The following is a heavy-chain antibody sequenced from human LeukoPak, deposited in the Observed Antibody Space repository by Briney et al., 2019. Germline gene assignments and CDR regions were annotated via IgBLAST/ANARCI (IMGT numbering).Heavy chain of an antibody. J-gene: IGHJ4*02. CDR1: GGSISSSTYY. CDR2: INHSGST. CDR3: ARDLRYSSSWYPLDY. D-gene: IGHD6-13*01. V-gene: IGHV4-39*07. Sequence: RSSETLSLTCIVSGGSISSSTYYWAWIRQPPGKGLEWIGEINHSGSTNYNPSLKSRVTISVDTSKNQFSLKLSSVTAADTAVYYCARDLRYSSSWYPLDYWGQGTLVTVSS.